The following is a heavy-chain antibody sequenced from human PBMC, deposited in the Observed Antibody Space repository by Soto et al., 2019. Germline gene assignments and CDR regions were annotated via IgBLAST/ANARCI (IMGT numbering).Heavy chain of an antibody. D-gene: IGHD3-22*01. CDR3: ARLKGYYYDSSGYFDGNAFDI. J-gene: IGHJ3*02. CDR1: GYSFTSYW. CDR2: IYPGDSDT. Sequence: PGESLKIFCKGSGYSFTSYWIGWVRQMPGKGLEWMGIIYPGDSDTRYSPSFQGQVTISADKSISTAYLQWSSLKASDTAMYYCARLKGYYYDSSGYFDGNAFDIWGQGTMVTVSS. V-gene: IGHV5-51*01.